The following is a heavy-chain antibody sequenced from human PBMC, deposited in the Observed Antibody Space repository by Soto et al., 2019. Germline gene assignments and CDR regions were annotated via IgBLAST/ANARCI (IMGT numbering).Heavy chain of an antibody. J-gene: IGHJ4*02. V-gene: IGHV5-51*01. CDR3: AIQHPLDSSAWYN. CDR2: IYPGDSDT. D-gene: IGHD6-19*01. CDR1: GYSFTNYW. Sequence: LGESLKISCKASGYSFTNYWIGWVRQMPGKGLEWMGTIYPGDSDTRYSPSFQGQVTFSVDKSINTAYLHWTSLKASDTAIYYCAIQHPLDSSAWYNWGQGTLVTSPQ.